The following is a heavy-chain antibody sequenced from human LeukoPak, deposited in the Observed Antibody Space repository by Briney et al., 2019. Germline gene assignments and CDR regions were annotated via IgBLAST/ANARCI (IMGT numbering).Heavy chain of an antibody. Sequence: PSETLSLTCAVYGGSFSGYYWSWIRQPPGKGLEWIGYIYYTGSTNYNPSLRSRVTISVHTSKNQFSLKLSSVTAADTAVYYCARVLWFGGPDWYFDLWGRGTLVTVSS. CDR3: ARVLWFGGPDWYFDL. J-gene: IGHJ2*01. CDR2: IYYTGST. CDR1: GGSFSGYY. V-gene: IGHV4-59*01. D-gene: IGHD3-10*01.